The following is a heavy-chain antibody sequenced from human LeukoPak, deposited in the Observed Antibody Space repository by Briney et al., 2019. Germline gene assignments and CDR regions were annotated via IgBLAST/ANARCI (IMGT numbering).Heavy chain of an antibody. D-gene: IGHD2-15*01. CDR2: VFHTGDT. V-gene: IGHV4-59*08. Sequence: SETLSLTCAVSGVPISSFYWSWIRQPPGKGLQWIGYVFHTGDTNYNPSLKGRVTVSLDMSKDLVSLRLTSVTAADTAVYYCARHPFATPFDHWGRGTLVTVSS. J-gene: IGHJ4*02. CDR3: ARHPFATPFDH. CDR1: GVPISSFY.